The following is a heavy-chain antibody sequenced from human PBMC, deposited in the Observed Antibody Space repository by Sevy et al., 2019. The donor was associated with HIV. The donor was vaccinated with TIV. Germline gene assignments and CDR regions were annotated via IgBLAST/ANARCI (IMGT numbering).Heavy chain of an antibody. D-gene: IGHD6-6*01. Sequence: GGSLRLSCAASGFASGFTFSSFAMSWVRQLPGKGLEWVSTINGRGGSTYYAASVKGRFTISRDNSNNALFLQMDSLTPEDTALYYYARPTPRIAPSIAAFFDSWGHGTLVTVSS. V-gene: IGHV3-23*01. CDR3: ARPTPRIAPSIAAFFDS. CDR2: INGRGGST. CDR1: GFTFSSFA. J-gene: IGHJ4*01.